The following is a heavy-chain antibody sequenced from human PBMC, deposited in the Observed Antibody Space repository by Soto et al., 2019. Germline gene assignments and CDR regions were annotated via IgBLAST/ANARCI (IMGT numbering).Heavy chain of an antibody. CDR2: INAGNGNT. D-gene: IGHD6-6*01. CDR1: GYTFTSYA. V-gene: IGHV1-3*01. CDR3: ARSPAIAARLDS. J-gene: IGHJ4*02. Sequence: ASVKVSCKASGYTFTSYAMHWVRQAPGQRLEWMGWINAGNGNTKYSQKFQGRVTITRDTSASTAYMELSSLRSEDTAVYYCARSPAIAARLDSLGQGTLVTVSS.